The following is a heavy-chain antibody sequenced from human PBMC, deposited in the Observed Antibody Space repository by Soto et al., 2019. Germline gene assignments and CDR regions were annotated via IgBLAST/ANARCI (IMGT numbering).Heavy chain of an antibody. V-gene: IGHV3-7*01. D-gene: IGHD2-2*01. CDR1: GFTFSSYW. J-gene: IGHJ6*02. CDR2: IKQDGSEK. Sequence: GFLRLSCAAAGFTFSSYWMSWVRQAPGKGLEWVANIKQDGSEKYYVDSVKGRFTTSRDNAKNSLYLQMNSLRAEDTAVHYCARGSARDCSRTSRSQEGAGHYYYGMDVWGQGTTVTAP. CDR3: ARGSARDCSRTSRSQEGAGHYYYGMDV.